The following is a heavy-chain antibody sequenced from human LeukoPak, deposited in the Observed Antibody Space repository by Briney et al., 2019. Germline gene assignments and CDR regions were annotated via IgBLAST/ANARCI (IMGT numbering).Heavy chain of an antibody. CDR1: GGSISSYY. CDR2: IYTSGST. V-gene: IGHV4-4*07. D-gene: IGHD3-9*01. CDR3: ARTYYDIAGYYYGMDV. Sequence: SETLSLTCTVSGGSISSYYWSWIRQPAAKGLEWIGRIYTSGSTNYNPSLKSRVTMSVDTSKNQFSLKLSSVTAADTAVYYCARTYYDIAGYYYGMDVWGQGTTVTVSS. J-gene: IGHJ6*02.